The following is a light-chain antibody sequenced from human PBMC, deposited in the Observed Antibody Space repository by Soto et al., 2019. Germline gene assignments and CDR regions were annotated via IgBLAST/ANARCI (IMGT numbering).Light chain of an antibody. CDR2: DAS. CDR1: QSVSSSK. CDR3: QQYGSSPNT. J-gene: IGKJ2*01. Sequence: EIVLTQSPGTLSLSPGERATLSCRASQSVSSSKLGWYQRKPGQAPRLLIYDASRRATGIPDRFSGSGSGTDFTLTISRLEPEDFALYFCQQYGSSPNTFGQGTKLEI. V-gene: IGKV3-20*01.